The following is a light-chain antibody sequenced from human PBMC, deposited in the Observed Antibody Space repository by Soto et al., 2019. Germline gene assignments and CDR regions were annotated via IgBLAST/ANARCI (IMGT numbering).Light chain of an antibody. J-gene: IGKJ5*01. CDR2: GAS. CDR3: QQYGSSRIT. Sequence: EIVLTQSPGTLSLSPGERATLSCRASQSVSSSYLAWYQQKPGQAPRLLIYGASSRATGIPDRFSGSGSVTDFTLTISRLEPEDFAVYYCQQYGSSRITFGQGTRLDIK. V-gene: IGKV3-20*01. CDR1: QSVSSSY.